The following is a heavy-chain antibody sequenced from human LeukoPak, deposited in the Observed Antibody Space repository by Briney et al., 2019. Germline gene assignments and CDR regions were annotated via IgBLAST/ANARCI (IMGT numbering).Heavy chain of an antibody. CDR2: ISGSGDNT. D-gene: IGHD3-10*01. CDR3: VKAMSRSYDD. V-gene: IGHV3-23*01. CDR1: GCTFSSYG. Sequence: GGSLRLSCVASGCTFSSYGMSWVRQTPGKGLEWVSGISGSGDNTYYAEFVQGRFTVSRDNSKNTLILQMNSLRAEDTAVYYCVKAMSRSYDDWGQGTLVTVSS. J-gene: IGHJ4*02.